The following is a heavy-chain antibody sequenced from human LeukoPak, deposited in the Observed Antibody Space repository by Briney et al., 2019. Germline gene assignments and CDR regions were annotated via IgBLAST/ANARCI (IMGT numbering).Heavy chain of an antibody. D-gene: IGHD2-15*01. V-gene: IGHV1-46*01. CDR1: GYTFTRYY. J-gene: IGHJ4*02. CDR2: INPSGGST. CDR3: ARVENCSGGSCYSAPFDY. Sequence: ASVKVSCKASGYTFTRYYMHWVRQAPGQGLEWMGIINPSGGSTSYAQKFQGRVTMTRNTSISTAYMELSSLRSEDTAVYYCARVENCSGGSCYSAPFDYWGQGTLVTVSS.